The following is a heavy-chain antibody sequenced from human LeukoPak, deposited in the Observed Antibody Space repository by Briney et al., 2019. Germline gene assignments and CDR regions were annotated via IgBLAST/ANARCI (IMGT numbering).Heavy chain of an antibody. V-gene: IGHV4-39*01. CDR1: GGSISSSSYS. CDR2: IYYSGST. CDR3: ARIIAAAGEYYFDY. J-gene: IGHJ4*02. D-gene: IGHD6-13*01. Sequence: PETLSLTCTVSGGSISSSSYSWGWIRQPPGKGLEWIGTIYYSGSTYYNPSLKSRVTISVDTSKNQFSLKLSSVTAADTAVYYCARIIAAAGEYYFDYWGQGTLVTVSS.